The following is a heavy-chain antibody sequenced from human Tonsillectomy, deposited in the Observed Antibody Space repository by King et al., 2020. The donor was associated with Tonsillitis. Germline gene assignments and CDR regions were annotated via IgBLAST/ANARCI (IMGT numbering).Heavy chain of an antibody. CDR3: ARGNPGYIHGFDY. D-gene: IGHD5-18*01. J-gene: IGHJ4*02. CDR2: IWYDGDNK. Sequence: QVQLVESGGGVVQPGRSLRLSCAASGFIFNTYAMHWVRQAPGKGLEWVAIIWYDGDNKYYADSVKGRFTISRDNSRNTLHLQMSTLRAEDTAVYYCARGNPGYIHGFDYWGQGTLVTVSS. CDR1: GFIFNTYA. V-gene: IGHV3-33*01.